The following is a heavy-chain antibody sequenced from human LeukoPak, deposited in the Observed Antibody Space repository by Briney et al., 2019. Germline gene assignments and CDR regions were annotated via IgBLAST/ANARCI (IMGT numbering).Heavy chain of an antibody. J-gene: IGHJ3*02. CDR1: GGSFSDYY. Sequence: NPSETLSLTCAVYGGSFSDYYRSWIRQPPGKGLEWIGEINHSGSTNYKPTLKSRVSISADTSKNQFYLKLSSVTAADTAVYYCAPFGGYTSGFGIWGRGTMVTVSS. CDR2: INHSGST. V-gene: IGHV4-34*01. CDR3: APFGGYTSGFGI. D-gene: IGHD1-1*01.